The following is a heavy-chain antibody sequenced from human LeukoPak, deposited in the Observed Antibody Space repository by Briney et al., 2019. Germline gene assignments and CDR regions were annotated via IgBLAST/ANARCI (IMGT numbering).Heavy chain of an antibody. D-gene: IGHD4-17*01. V-gene: IGHV3-48*03. CDR2: ISSSGSTI. Sequence: GGSLRLSCAASGFTFSSYEMNWVRQAPGKGLEWVSYISSSGSTIYYADSVKGRFTISRDNAKNSLYLQMNSLRAEDTAMYYCARDPYGDYEAQGFDYWGQGTLVTVSS. CDR1: GFTFSSYE. J-gene: IGHJ4*02. CDR3: ARDPYGDYEAQGFDY.